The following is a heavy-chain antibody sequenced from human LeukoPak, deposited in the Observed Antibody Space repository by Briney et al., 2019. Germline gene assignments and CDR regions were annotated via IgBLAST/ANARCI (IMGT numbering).Heavy chain of an antibody. CDR3: ARGSPYTPGDY. CDR2: IWYDGSNK. CDR1: GFTFSSYG. Sequence: GGSLRLSCEASGFTFSSYGMHWVRQAPGKGLEWVAVIWYDGSNKYYAGSVKGRFTISRDNSKNTLYLQMNSLRAEDTAVYYCARGSPYTPGDYWGQGTLVTVSS. D-gene: IGHD4-11*01. J-gene: IGHJ4*02. V-gene: IGHV3-33*01.